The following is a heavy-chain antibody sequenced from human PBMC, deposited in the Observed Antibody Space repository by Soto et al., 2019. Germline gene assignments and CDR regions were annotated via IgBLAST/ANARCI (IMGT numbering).Heavy chain of an antibody. CDR1: GFTFSSYG. J-gene: IGHJ5*02. Sequence: QVQLVESGGGVVQPGRSLRLSCAASGFTFSSYGMHWVRQAPGKGLEWVAVISYDGSNKYYADSVKGRFTISRDNSKNTLYLQMNSLRAEDTAVYYCAKDRLLWFGGNWFDPWGQVTLVTVSS. D-gene: IGHD3-10*01. CDR2: ISYDGSNK. CDR3: AKDRLLWFGGNWFDP. V-gene: IGHV3-30*18.